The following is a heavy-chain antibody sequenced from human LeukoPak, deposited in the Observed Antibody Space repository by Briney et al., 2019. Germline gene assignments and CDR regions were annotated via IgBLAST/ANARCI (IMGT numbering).Heavy chain of an antibody. V-gene: IGHV4-59*03. Sequence: SETLSLTCTVSGVSISSYYWSWTRQFPGKGLEWIGYIYYKGNTHYNPSLKSRITMSVDMSRNQFSLKLSSVTAADTAVYYCANIVGVNEYDGWNWFDPWGQGILVTVSS. D-gene: IGHD1-26*01. CDR1: GVSISSYY. J-gene: IGHJ5*02. CDR3: ANIVGVNEYDGWNWFDP. CDR2: IYYKGNT.